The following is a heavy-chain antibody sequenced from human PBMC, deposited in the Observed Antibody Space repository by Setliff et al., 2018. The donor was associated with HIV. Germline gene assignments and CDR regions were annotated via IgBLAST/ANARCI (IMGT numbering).Heavy chain of an antibody. CDR1: GGSFREYY. CDR3: SRGATLLPGYSDRWEYFYMDV. D-gene: IGHD5-12*01. CDR2: INHSGST. Sequence: PSETLSLTCAVYGGSFREYYWSWIRQSPGKGLEWIGEINHSGSTHYNPPLKRRATISGDTSKNQFSLRLNSVTAADTAVYYCSRGATLLPGYSDRWEYFYMDVWGKGTTVTVSS. J-gene: IGHJ6*03. V-gene: IGHV4-34*01.